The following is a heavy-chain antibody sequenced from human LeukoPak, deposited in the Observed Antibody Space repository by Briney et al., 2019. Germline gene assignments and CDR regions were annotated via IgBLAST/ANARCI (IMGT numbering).Heavy chain of an antibody. D-gene: IGHD6-19*01. CDR3: ARDVKTYSSGWYGAFDI. J-gene: IGHJ3*02. CDR1: GFTFDDYG. Sequence: GGSLRLSCAASGFTFDDYGMSWVRQAPGKGLEWVSGINWNGGSTGYADSVKGRFTISRDNAKNSLYLQMNSLRAEDTALYYCARDVKTYSSGWYGAFDIWGQGTMVTVSS. CDR2: INWNGGST. V-gene: IGHV3-20*04.